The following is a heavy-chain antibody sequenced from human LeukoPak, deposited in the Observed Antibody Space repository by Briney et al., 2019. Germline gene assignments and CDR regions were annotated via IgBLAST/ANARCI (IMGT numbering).Heavy chain of an antibody. D-gene: IGHD3-22*01. CDR1: GGTFSSYA. V-gene: IGHV1-69*13. Sequence: GASVKVSCKASGGTFSSYAISWVRQAAGQGLEWMGGIPPIFGTANYAQKFQGRVTITADESTSTAYMELNSLRSEDTAVYYCARWCLHYDSSGYPDAFDIWGQGTMVTVSS. J-gene: IGHJ3*02. CDR3: ARWCLHYDSSGYPDAFDI. CDR2: IPPIFGTA.